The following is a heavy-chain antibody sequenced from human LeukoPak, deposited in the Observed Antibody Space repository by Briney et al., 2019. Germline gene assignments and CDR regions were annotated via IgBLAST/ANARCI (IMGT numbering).Heavy chain of an antibody. V-gene: IGHV3-21*04. CDR2: IDSSGGYM. CDR1: GFTFNTCS. J-gene: IGHJ4*02. Sequence: PGGSLRLSCEASGFTFNTCSMNWARRARGRGLEGVSSIDSSGGYMFYGDSVKGRFIISRDNAKDSLYLQMNSLRVEDTDVYYCATTYSSGWSDYWGQGPLVTVSS. D-gene: IGHD6-19*01. CDR3: ATTYSSGWSDY.